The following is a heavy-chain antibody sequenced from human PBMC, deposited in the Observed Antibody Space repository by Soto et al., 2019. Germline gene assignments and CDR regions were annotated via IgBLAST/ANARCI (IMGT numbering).Heavy chain of an antibody. CDR2: IKQDGSEK. CDR3: ARDGGFYFDY. J-gene: IGHJ4*02. CDR1: GFTFSDYW. D-gene: IGHD3-10*01. V-gene: IGHV3-7*01. Sequence: EVHLVESGGALVQPGGSLRLSCAASGFTFSDYWMSWFRQAPGKGLEWVANIKQDGSEKYFVDSVKGGFTTSRDNAKNSLYLQMNSLRAEDTAVYYCARDGGFYFDYWGQGTLVTVSS.